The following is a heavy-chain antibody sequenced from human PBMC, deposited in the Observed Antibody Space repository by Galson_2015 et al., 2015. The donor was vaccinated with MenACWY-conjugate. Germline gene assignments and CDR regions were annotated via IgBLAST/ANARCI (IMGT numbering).Heavy chain of an antibody. Sequence: SLRLSCAASGFIFNTYWMHWVRQAPGKGLVWVSRINPGGSSTTYADSVMDRFTISRDNAKNTLYLQMNSLRPEDTAMFYCAKSRGASFYFDSWGQGTLVTVSP. CDR1: GFIFNTYW. CDR2: INPGGSST. CDR3: AKSRGASFYFDS. J-gene: IGHJ4*02. D-gene: IGHD1-26*01. V-gene: IGHV3-74*01.